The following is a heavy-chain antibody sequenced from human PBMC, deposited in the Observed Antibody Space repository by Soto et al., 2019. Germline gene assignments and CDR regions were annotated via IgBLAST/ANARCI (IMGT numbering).Heavy chain of an antibody. J-gene: IGHJ4*01. Sequence: QVQLQESGPGLVKPSETLSLTCTVSGGSINGYYWTWLRQSPTNGLEWIGYFHFSGSTKYNPSLASRLTISADTSKNQISLTLSSVTAADTAVYYCASASGYSYGYDDFFDNWGQGTLANVSS. CDR1: GGSINGYY. CDR3: ASASGYSYGYDDFFDN. D-gene: IGHD5-18*01. V-gene: IGHV4-59*01. CDR2: FHFSGST.